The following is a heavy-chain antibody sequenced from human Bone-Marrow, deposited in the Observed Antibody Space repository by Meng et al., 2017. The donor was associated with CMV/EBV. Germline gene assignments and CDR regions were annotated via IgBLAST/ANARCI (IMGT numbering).Heavy chain of an antibody. D-gene: IGHD6-19*01. CDR2: ISSSGGTI. CDR1: GFIFSSYE. J-gene: IGHJ4*02. CDR3: ARESSSSGWLRR. Sequence: GESLKISCAASGFIFSSYEMNWVRQAPGKGLEWVSFISSSGGTIYYADSVKGRFTISRDNAKNTLYLQMNSLRAEDTAVYYCARESSSSGWLRRWGQGTLVTVSS. V-gene: IGHV3-48*03.